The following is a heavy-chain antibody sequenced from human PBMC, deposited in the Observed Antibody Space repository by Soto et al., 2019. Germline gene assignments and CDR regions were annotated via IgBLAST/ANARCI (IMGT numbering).Heavy chain of an antibody. CDR3: ARDRGYCSGGSCPRAWFDP. CDR1: GYTFTSNA. Sequence: ASVKVSCKTSGYTFTSNAMHWVRQAPGQRLEWMGWINAGNGNTKYSQKFQGRVTITRDTSASTAYMELSSLGSEDTAVYYCARDRGYCSGGSCPRAWFDPWGQGTLVAVSS. V-gene: IGHV1-3*01. CDR2: INAGNGNT. D-gene: IGHD2-15*01. J-gene: IGHJ5*02.